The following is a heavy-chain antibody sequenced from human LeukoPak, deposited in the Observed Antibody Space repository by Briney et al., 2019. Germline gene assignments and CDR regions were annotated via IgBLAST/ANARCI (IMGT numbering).Heavy chain of an antibody. D-gene: IGHD6-19*01. Sequence: GGSLRLSCAASGFTFSSYGMHWVRQAPGKGLEWVAVISYDGSNKYYADSVKGRFTISRDNSKNTLYLQMNSLRAEDTAVYYCAKAEAVAEHWGQGTLVTVSS. CDR3: AKAEAVAEH. CDR2: ISYDGSNK. V-gene: IGHV3-30*18. J-gene: IGHJ1*01. CDR1: GFTFSSYG.